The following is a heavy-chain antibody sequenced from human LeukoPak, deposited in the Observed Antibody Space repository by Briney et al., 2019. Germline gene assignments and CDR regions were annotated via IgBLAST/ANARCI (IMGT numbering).Heavy chain of an antibody. D-gene: IGHD6-13*01. CDR2: IKPDGSAQ. V-gene: IGHV3-7*01. J-gene: IGHJ4*02. CDR3: ARDSRMTTWYFPGVYYFDY. CDR1: GFTFSSNW. Sequence: GGSLRLSCATSGFTFSSNWMSWVRHVPGRGLDWVANIKPDGSAQYYAASVKGRFTVSRDNAKNSVYLQMNSLRVEDTAVYYCARDSRMTTWYFPGVYYFDYWGQGTLVTVSS.